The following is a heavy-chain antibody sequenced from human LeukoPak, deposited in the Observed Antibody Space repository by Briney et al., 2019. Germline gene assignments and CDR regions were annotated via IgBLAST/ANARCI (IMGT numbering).Heavy chain of an antibody. CDR3: AGDEGAWIQRL. Sequence: KPSETLSLTCAVSGGSISSGGYSWSWIRQPPGKGLEWIGYTYYSGSTNYNPSLKSRVTISMDTSKNQFSLKLSSVTAADTAVYYCAGDEGAWIQRLWGQGTLVTVSS. CDR1: GGSISSGGYS. V-gene: IGHV4-61*08. CDR2: TYYSGST. J-gene: IGHJ4*02. D-gene: IGHD5-18*01.